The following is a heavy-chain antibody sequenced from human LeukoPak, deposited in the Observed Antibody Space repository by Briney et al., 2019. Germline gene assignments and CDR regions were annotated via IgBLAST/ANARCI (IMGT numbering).Heavy chain of an antibody. CDR3: ARGGFNMVRGVIIPSNSYYYYMDI. Sequence: NPGGSLRLSCAVSGFTFSAYSMNWVRQAPGKGLEWVSSITSGDFVYFVDSLKGRFTISRDNAKSSLYLQMNSLRAEDTAVYYCARGGFNMVRGVIIPSNSYYYYMDIWGKGTTVTVSS. CDR1: GFTFSAYS. D-gene: IGHD3-10*01. V-gene: IGHV3-21*01. CDR2: ITSGDFV. J-gene: IGHJ6*03.